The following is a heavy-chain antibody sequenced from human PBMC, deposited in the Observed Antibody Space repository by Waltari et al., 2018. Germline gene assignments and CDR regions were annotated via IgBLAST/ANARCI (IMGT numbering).Heavy chain of an antibody. D-gene: IGHD6-19*01. CDR2: ISGSGGNT. V-gene: IGHV3-23*01. Sequence: EVQLLESGGGLVQPGGSLRPSCAASEFTFSSYAMNWVRQAPGKGLEWVSTISGSGGNTYYADSVKGRFTISRDNSKNTLYLQMNSLRAEDTAVYYCAKDPAGTYYFEYWGQGTLVTVST. CDR3: AKDPAGTYYFEY. CDR1: EFTFSSYA. J-gene: IGHJ4*02.